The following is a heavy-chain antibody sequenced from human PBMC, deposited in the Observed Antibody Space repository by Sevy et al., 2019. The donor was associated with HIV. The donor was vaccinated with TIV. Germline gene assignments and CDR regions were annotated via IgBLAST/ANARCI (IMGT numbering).Heavy chain of an antibody. CDR2: IKLDGSEK. D-gene: IGHD2-2*01. CDR1: GFTFSNYW. V-gene: IGHV3-7*03. CDR3: ARDCSSTSCLWGLDV. J-gene: IGHJ6*02. Sequence: GGSLRLSCAAPGFTFSNYWMSWVRQAPGKGLEWVANIKLDGSEKYYVDSVKGRFTISRDIAKNSLYLQMNSLRAEDTALYYCARDCSSTSCLWGLDVWGQGTTVTVSS.